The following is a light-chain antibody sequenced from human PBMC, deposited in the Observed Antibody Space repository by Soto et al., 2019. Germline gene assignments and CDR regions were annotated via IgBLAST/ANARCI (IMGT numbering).Light chain of an antibody. CDR1: QDISVY. CDR3: QKFNTAPLT. CDR2: SAS. Sequence: DILMTQSPSSLSASVADRVTITCRASQDISVYLAWYQQKPGKVPKLLIYSASTLQSGVPSRFSGSGSGTDFTLTISSLQPEDVATYYCQKFNTAPLTFGQGTRLEIK. V-gene: IGKV1-27*01. J-gene: IGKJ5*01.